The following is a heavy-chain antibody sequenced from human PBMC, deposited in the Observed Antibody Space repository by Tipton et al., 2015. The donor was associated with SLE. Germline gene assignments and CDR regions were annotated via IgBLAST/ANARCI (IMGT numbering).Heavy chain of an antibody. CDR2: ISASNSYI. D-gene: IGHD6-19*01. J-gene: IGHJ4*02. CDR3: ATEVWYRSDT. Sequence: SLRLSCAASGFTFSSYSMNWVRQAPGKGLEWVSSISASNSYIYYADSVKGRFTISRDNAKNTLYLQMSSLRAEDTAVYYCATEVWYRSDTWGQGTLVTVSS. CDR1: GFTFSSYS. V-gene: IGHV3-21*04.